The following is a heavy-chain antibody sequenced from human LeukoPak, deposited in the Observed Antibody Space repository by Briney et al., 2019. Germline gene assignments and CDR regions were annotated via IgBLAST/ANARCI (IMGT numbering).Heavy chain of an antibody. D-gene: IGHD2-15*01. J-gene: IGHJ4*02. CDR3: ALLKEGYCSGGSCSDY. CDR1: GFTFSSHW. Sequence: PGGSLRLSCAASGFTFSSHWMHWVRQPPGKGLEWIGEINHSGSTNHNPSLKSRVTISVDTSKNQFSLKLSSVTAADTAVYYCALLKEGYCSGGSCSDYWGRGTLVTVSS. CDR2: INHSGST. V-gene: IGHV4-34*08.